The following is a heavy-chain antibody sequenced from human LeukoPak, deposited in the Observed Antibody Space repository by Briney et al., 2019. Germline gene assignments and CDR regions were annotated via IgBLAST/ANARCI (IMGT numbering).Heavy chain of an antibody. CDR3: ARRRDFIDY. CDR1: GFTLSDYY. D-gene: IGHD3/OR15-3a*01. V-gene: IGHV3-11*01. Sequence: PGGSPRLSCAASGFTLSDYYMSWIRQAPGKGLERVSYSSSSGSTIYYADSVKGRFAISRDNAKNSLYLQMNSLRAEDTAVYYCARRRDFIDYWGQGTLVTVSS. CDR2: SSSSGSTI. J-gene: IGHJ4*02.